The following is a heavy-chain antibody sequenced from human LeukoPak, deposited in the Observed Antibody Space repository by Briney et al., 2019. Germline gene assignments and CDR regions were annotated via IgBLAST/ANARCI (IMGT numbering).Heavy chain of an antibody. CDR2: ISAYNGNT. Sequence: ASVKVSCKASGYTFTSYGISWVRQAPGQGLEWMGWISAYNGNTNYAQKLQGRVTMTTDTSTSTAYMELRSLRSDDTAVYYCARGDSGSYFPPYYYYCGMDVWGQGTTVTVSS. D-gene: IGHD1-26*01. CDR1: GYTFTSYG. CDR3: ARGDSGSYFPPYYYYCGMDV. J-gene: IGHJ6*02. V-gene: IGHV1-18*01.